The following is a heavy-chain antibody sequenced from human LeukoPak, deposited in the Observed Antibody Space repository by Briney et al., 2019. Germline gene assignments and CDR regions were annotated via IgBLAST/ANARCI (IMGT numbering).Heavy chain of an antibody. D-gene: IGHD5-18*01. CDR1: GYSFTRYW. V-gene: IGHV5-51*01. CDR3: ACREFYSPWPGP. J-gene: IGHJ5*02. CDR2: IYPGDSRT. Sequence: GEALKISCKGSGYSFTRYWIGWVRQTPGKGLEGMGDIYPGDSRTRYNPSSEAQVTTSPEKSITTASLQWSSLKPSDTAMYYCACREFYSPWPGPWGQGTLVTVSS.